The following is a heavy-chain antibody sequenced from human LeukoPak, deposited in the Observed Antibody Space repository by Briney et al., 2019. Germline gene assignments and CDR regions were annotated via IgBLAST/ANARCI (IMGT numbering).Heavy chain of an antibody. D-gene: IGHD3-10*01. CDR2: IKQDGSAK. CDR1: RFTFSSYW. CDR3: VRIDYGSGSYHFDY. J-gene: IGHJ4*02. V-gene: IGHV3-7*01. Sequence: GGSLRLSCVGSRFTFSSYWRSWVGQAPGKGLEWWAKIKQDGSAKYYVDSVKGRFTISRDNARNAVYLQMNSLRVDDTAMYFCVRIDYGSGSYHFDYWGQGTRVTVSS.